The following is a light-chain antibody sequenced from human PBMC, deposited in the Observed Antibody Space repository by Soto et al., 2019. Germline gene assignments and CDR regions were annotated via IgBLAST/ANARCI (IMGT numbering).Light chain of an antibody. CDR1: QSISSSY. V-gene: IGKV3-20*01. Sequence: ELVLTQSPGTLSLSPGERATLSCRASQSISSSYLAWYQHKPGQPPRLLMYAASSRATGTPDRFSGSGSGTDYTLTISRLEPEDFAVYYCQHYGSARTCGQGTKMEIK. J-gene: IGKJ1*01. CDR3: QHYGSART. CDR2: AAS.